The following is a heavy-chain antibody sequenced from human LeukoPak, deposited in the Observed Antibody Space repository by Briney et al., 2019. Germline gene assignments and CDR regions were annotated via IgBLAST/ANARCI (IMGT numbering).Heavy chain of an antibody. J-gene: IGHJ4*02. CDR2: IYSGGST. V-gene: IGHV3-53*01. CDR1: GFSFDDYA. CDR3: ARGLGYCTSTTCLLPFDY. Sequence: GGSLRLSCAASGFSFDDYAMTWVRQAPGKGLECVSVIYSGGSTYYADSVKGRFTVSRDNSKNTLYLQMNSLRAEDTAMYYCARGLGYCTSTTCLLPFDYWGQGTLVTVSS. D-gene: IGHD2-2*01.